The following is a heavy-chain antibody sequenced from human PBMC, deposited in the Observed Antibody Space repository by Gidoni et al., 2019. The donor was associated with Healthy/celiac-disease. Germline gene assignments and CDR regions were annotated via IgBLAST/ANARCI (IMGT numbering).Heavy chain of an antibody. J-gene: IGHJ4*02. Sequence: QVQLVQSGAEVKKPGSSVKVSCKASGGTFSSYAISWVRQAPGQGLEWMGGIIPIFGTANYAQKFQGRVTITADESTSTADMELSSLRSEDTAVYYCARGGLEGVGELSFPFDYWGQGTLVTVSS. CDR2: IIPIFGTA. CDR3: ARGGLEGVGELSFPFDY. V-gene: IGHV1-69*01. CDR1: GGTFSSYA. D-gene: IGHD3-16*02.